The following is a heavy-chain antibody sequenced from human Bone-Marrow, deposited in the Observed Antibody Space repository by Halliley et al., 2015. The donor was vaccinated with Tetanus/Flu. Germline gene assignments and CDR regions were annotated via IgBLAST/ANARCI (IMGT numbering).Heavy chain of an antibody. J-gene: IGHJ5*02. CDR2: YIVTS. V-gene: IGHV4-59*01. CDR3: ARSYSSTYYGLFDP. D-gene: IGHD6-13*01. Sequence: YIVTSNYSPSLKGRVTISIDTFKNQFSLKMTSVTTADTGVYYCARSYSSTYYGLFDPWGQGTLVTVSS.